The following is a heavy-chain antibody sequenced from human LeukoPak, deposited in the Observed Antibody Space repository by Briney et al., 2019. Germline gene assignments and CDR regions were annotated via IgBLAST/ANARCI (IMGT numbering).Heavy chain of an antibody. CDR1: GFTFSDYY. J-gene: IGHJ4*02. Sequence: GGSLRLSCAASGFTFSDYYMSWIRQAPGKGLEWVSYISSRGVNIYYADSVKGRFTISRDNAKNPLYLQMNSLRAEDTAVYYCARETRWDFDYWGQGTLVTVSS. CDR2: ISSRGVNI. CDR3: ARETRWDFDY. V-gene: IGHV3-11*04. D-gene: IGHD5-24*01.